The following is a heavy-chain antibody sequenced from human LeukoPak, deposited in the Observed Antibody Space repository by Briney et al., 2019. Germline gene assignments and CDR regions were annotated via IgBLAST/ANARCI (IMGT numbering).Heavy chain of an antibody. CDR2: ISSSSSSYI. J-gene: IGHJ3*02. CDR3: ARGSIAVVHAFDI. D-gene: IGHD6-19*01. Sequence: PGGSLRLSCAASGFTFSSYSMNWVRQAPGKGLEWVSSISSSSSSYIYYADSVKGRFTISRDNAKNSLYLQMNSLRAEDTAVYYCARGSIAVVHAFDIWGQGTMVTVSS. CDR1: GFTFSSYS. V-gene: IGHV3-21*01.